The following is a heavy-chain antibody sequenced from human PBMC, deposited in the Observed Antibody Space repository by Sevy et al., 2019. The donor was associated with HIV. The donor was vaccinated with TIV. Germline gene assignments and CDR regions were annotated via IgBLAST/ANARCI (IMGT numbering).Heavy chain of an antibody. D-gene: IGHD3-22*01. V-gene: IGHV3-30*18. CDR3: AKAQYYYDSSGYYSVGDY. J-gene: IGHJ4*02. CDR1: GFTFSSYG. Sequence: GSLRLSCAASGFTFSSYGMHWVRQAPGKGLEWVAVISYDGSNKYYADSVKGRFTISRDNSKNTLYLQMNSLRAEDTAVYYCAKAQYYYDSSGYYSVGDYWGQGTLVTVSS. CDR2: ISYDGSNK.